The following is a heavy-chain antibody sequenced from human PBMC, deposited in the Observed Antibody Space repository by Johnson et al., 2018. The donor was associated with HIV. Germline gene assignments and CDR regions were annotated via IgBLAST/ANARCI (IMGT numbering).Heavy chain of an antibody. D-gene: IGHD3-3*01. CDR2: ISGSGGST. V-gene: IGHV3-23*04. J-gene: IGHJ3*02. Sequence: VQLVESGGGLVKPGGSLRLSCAASGFTFSNAWMSWVRQAPGKGLEWVSAISGSGGSTYYADSVKGRFTISRDKSKNTLYLQMNSLRAEDTAVYYCARERWSTYYGAFDIWGQGTMVTVSS. CDR1: GFTFSNAW. CDR3: ARERWSTYYGAFDI.